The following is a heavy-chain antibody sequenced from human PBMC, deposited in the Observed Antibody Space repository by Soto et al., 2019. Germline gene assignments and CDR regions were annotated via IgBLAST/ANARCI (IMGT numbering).Heavy chain of an antibody. Sequence: EVQLVESGGGLVQPGGSLRLTCAASGFTFSSDWMSWVRQAPGKGLEWVANIKQDGSEKYYVDSVKGRFTISRDTAKNSLYLQMNSLRAEDTAVYYCARVRTPFKYYFDYWGQGTLVTVSS. V-gene: IGHV3-7*01. J-gene: IGHJ4*02. CDR3: ARVRTPFKYYFDY. CDR1: GFTFSSDW. CDR2: IKQDGSEK.